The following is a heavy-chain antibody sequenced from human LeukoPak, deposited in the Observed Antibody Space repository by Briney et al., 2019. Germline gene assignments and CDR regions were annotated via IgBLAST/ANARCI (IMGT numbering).Heavy chain of an antibody. D-gene: IGHD1-1*01. V-gene: IGHV4-39*07. CDR2: IYYSGST. CDR3: ARVRMERPELGIHIQYYYYYYMDV. CDR1: GDSISSSSYY. J-gene: IGHJ6*03. Sequence: PSETLSLTCTVSGDSISSSSYYWGWIRQPPGKGLEWIGSIYYSGSTYYNPSLKSRVTISVDTSKNQFSLKLSSVTAADTAVYYCARVRMERPELGIHIQYYYYYYMDVWGKGTTVTVSS.